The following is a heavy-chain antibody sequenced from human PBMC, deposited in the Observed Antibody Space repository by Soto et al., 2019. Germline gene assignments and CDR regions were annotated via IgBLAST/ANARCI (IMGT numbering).Heavy chain of an antibody. D-gene: IGHD3-10*01. J-gene: IGHJ4*02. V-gene: IGHV4-34*01. CDR2: INHSGST. CDR3: ARGSEGSGSYFYSPRQKLFDY. CDR1: GGSFSGYY. Sequence: SETLSLTCAVYGGSFSGYYWSWIRQPPGKGLEWIGEINHSGSTNYNPSLKSRVTISVDTSKNQFSLKLSSVTAADTAVYYCARGSEGSGSYFYSPRQKLFDYWGQGTLVTVSS.